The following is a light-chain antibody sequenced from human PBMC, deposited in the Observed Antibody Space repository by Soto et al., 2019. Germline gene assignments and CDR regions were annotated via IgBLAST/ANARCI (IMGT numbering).Light chain of an antibody. V-gene: IGLV1-40*01. CDR3: QSYDSSLSAWV. CDR2: LNN. Sequence: QSALTQPPSVSGAPGQRVTISCTGSSSNIGAGYDVHWYQQIPGTAPKLLIYLNNNRPSGVPDRFSGSKSGTSASLAITGLQAEDEADYYCQSYDSSLSAWVFGGWTKLTVL. J-gene: IGLJ3*02. CDR1: SSNIGAGYD.